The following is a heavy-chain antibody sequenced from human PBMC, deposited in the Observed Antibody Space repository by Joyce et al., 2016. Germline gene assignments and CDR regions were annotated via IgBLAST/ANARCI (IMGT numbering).Heavy chain of an antibody. CDR1: RSTFRTSG. CDR3: ARGGISYYYAMDV. Sequence: QLVESGGGVVKPGGSLRLSCEASRSTFRTSGMSWFRQAPGKELEWVGAISDTSYYIFHAETGRGRFTVARDNAKKTLDQQMNSQRAEDSAVFYCARGGISYYYAMDVWGQGTTVTVS. J-gene: IGHJ6*02. D-gene: IGHD3-16*01. V-gene: IGHV3-21*01. CDR2: ISDTSYYI.